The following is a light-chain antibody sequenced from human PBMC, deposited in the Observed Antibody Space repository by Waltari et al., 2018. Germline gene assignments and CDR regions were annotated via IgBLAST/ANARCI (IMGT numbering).Light chain of an antibody. V-gene: IGLV3-1*01. CDR2: ADS. Sequence: SFELTQPSSVSVSPGQTASIACSGDHLGSKWTSWYQQKAGQSPVLVIYADSARPSGGPGRFSAARSGDTVTLNISGTQDLDEADYYCQTWDSNIFVFGPGTKVTVL. CDR1: HLGSKW. J-gene: IGLJ1*01. CDR3: QTWDSNIFV.